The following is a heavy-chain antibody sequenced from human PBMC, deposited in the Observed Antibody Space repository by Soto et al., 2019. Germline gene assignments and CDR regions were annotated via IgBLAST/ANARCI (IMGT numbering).Heavy chain of an antibody. Sequence: GASVKVSCKASGYTFTSYGISWVRQAPGQGLEWMGWISAYNGNTNYAQKLQGRVTMTTDTSTSTAYMELRSLRSDDTAVYYCARDSCIAAAGTVFGAFDIWGQGTMVTVSS. D-gene: IGHD6-13*01. CDR2: ISAYNGNT. V-gene: IGHV1-18*01. CDR1: GYTFTSYG. J-gene: IGHJ3*02. CDR3: ARDSCIAAAGTVFGAFDI.